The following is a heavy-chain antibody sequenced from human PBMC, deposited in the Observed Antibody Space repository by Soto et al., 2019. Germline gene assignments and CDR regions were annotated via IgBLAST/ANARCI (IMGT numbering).Heavy chain of an antibody. Sequence: QVLLVQSGAEVKKPGSSVKVSCKASGGTFNSYAFSWVRQAPGQGLEWMGGIIPIFGTPNYAQKFQGRVTITAYESTSTAYMELSGLRSEDTAVYYCASRSENGYNYDFDYWGQGTLVTVSS. D-gene: IGHD5-12*01. CDR3: ASRSENGYNYDFDY. V-gene: IGHV1-69*12. CDR1: GGTFNSYA. CDR2: IIPIFGTP. J-gene: IGHJ4*02.